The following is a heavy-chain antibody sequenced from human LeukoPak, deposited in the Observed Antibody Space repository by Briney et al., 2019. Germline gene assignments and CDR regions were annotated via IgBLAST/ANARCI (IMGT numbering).Heavy chain of an antibody. CDR3: ARVPYDSIAYHYFDY. V-gene: IGHV3-23*01. D-gene: IGHD3-22*01. CDR1: GFTFSNYA. Sequence: GGSLRLSCAASGFTFSNYAMSWVRQAPGKGLEWVSAISGSGGGAYYADSVKGRFTISRDNSKNTLYLQMNSLRAEDTAVYYCARVPYDSIAYHYFDYWGQGTLLIVSS. CDR2: ISGSGGGA. J-gene: IGHJ4*02.